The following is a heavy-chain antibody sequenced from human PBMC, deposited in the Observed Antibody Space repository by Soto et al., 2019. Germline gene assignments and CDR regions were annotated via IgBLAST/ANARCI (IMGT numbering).Heavy chain of an antibody. J-gene: IGHJ4*02. CDR1: GFTFSSYA. D-gene: IGHD3-3*01. CDR3: AKDMSPFTYDFWSGYIFDY. CDR2: ISGSGGST. V-gene: IGHV3-23*01. Sequence: SLRLSCAASGFTFSSYAMSWVRQAPGKGLEWVSAISGSGGSTYYADSVKGRFTISRDNSKNTLYLQMNSLRAEDTAVYYCAKDMSPFTYDFWSGYIFDYWGQGTLVTVSS.